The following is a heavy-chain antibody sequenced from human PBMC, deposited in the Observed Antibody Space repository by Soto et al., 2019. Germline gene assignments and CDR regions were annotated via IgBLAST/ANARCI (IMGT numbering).Heavy chain of an antibody. D-gene: IGHD1-1*01. CDR2: INPSGGST. J-gene: IGHJ4*02. Sequence: QVQLVQSGAEVKKPGASVKVSCKASGYIFTSYYIHWVRQAPGQGLEWMGMINPSGGSTSYAQKFQGRVPVTRDTSTSTVYMDLSSLRSEDTAVYYCARNDKSGLDYWGQGTLVTVSS. V-gene: IGHV1-46*01. CDR1: GYIFTSYY. CDR3: ARNDKSGLDY.